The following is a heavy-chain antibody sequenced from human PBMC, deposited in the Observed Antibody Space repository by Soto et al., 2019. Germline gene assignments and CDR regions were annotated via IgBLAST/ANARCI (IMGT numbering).Heavy chain of an antibody. CDR2: INWNSGSI. D-gene: IGHD6-13*01. Sequence: GGSLRLSCAASGFTFDDYAMHWVRQVPGKGLEWVSGINWNSGSIGYADSVKGRFAISRDNAKNSLHLQMNSLRAEDTAFYYCVKDESINWYSGHFRHWGQGTLVTVS. CDR3: VKDESINWYSGHFRH. CDR1: GFTFDDYA. V-gene: IGHV3-9*01. J-gene: IGHJ1*01.